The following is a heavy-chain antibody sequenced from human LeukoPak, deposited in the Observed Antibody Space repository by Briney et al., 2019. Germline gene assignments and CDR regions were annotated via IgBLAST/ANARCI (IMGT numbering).Heavy chain of an antibody. D-gene: IGHD3-16*02. CDR3: AAAPVEVGELSYGFGY. CDR2: IVVGSGNT. J-gene: IGHJ4*02. CDR1: GFTFTSSA. V-gene: IGHV1-58*02. Sequence: SVKVSCKASGFTFTSSAMQWVRQARGQRLEWIGWIVVGSGNTNYAQKFQERVTITRDMSTSTAYMELSSLRSEDTAVYYCAAAPVEVGELSYGFGYWGQGTLVTVSS.